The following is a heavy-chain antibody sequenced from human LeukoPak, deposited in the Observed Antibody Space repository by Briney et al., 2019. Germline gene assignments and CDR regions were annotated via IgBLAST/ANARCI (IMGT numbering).Heavy chain of an antibody. V-gene: IGHV1-8*03. Sequence: ASVKVSCKASGYTFTSYDINWVRQATGQGLEWMGWMNPNSGNTGYAQKFQGRVTITRNTSISTAYMELSSLRSEDTAVYYCAMNYYGSGTRYYYYMDVWGKGTTVTVSS. CDR1: GYTFTSYD. D-gene: IGHD3-10*01. CDR2: MNPNSGNT. J-gene: IGHJ6*03. CDR3: AMNYYGSGTRYYYYMDV.